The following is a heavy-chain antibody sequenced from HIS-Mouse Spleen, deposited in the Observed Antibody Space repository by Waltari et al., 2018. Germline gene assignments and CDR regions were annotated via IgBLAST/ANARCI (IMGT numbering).Heavy chain of an antibody. D-gene: IGHD2-21*02. J-gene: IGHJ5*02. V-gene: IGHV4-39*01. Sequence: QLQLQESGPGLVKPSETLSPTCTVSGGSIRSSSYYWGWIRQPPGKGLEWIGSIYYSGSTYYNPSLKSRVTISVDTSKNQFSLKLSSVTAADTAVYYCARKRTASGWFDPWGQGTLVTVSS. CDR3: ARKRTASGWFDP. CDR2: IYYSGST. CDR1: GGSIRSSSYY.